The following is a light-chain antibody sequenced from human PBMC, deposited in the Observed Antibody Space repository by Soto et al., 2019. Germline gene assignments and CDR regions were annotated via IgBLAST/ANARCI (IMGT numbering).Light chain of an antibody. J-gene: IGKJ3*01. CDR3: QKRSSWPFT. CDR2: AKS. V-gene: IGKV3-11*01. Sequence: VLTQSPATLSFSPGEGATLSCRASQSIGNYLAWYQQKTGQAPRLLIYAKSNRATGIPARFSGSGSGTDLTLTISRLEPEDFAVYYCQKRSSWPFTFGPGTKVDI. CDR1: QSIGNY.